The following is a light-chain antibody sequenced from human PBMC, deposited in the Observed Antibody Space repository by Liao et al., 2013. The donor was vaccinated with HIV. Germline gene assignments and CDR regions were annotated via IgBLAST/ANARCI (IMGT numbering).Light chain of an antibody. Sequence: SYELTQPPSVSVSPGQTARIACSGDALPNQYAYWYQQKPGQAPVLVISKDSDRPSGIPERFSGSSSGTTVTLTISGVQAEDEADYYCQSTDSSGGWVFGGGTKLTVL. CDR2: KDS. CDR1: ALPNQY. V-gene: IGLV3-25*03. CDR3: QSTDSSGGWV. J-gene: IGLJ3*02.